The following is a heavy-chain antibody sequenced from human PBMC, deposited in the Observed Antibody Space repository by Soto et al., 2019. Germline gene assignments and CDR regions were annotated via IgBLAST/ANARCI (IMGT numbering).Heavy chain of an antibody. D-gene: IGHD1-7*01. J-gene: IGHJ4*02. V-gene: IGHV4-4*02. CDR2: IYRTGST. CDR1: GVSFTSNNW. Sequence: PSETLSLTCAFSGVSFTSNNWWTWVRQPPGQGLEWIGEIYRTGSTNYNPSLKSRVTISLDKSENQFSLKVTSLTAADTAVYYYASRDKGTSVQYWGQGTLVNVSS. CDR3: ASRDKGTSVQY.